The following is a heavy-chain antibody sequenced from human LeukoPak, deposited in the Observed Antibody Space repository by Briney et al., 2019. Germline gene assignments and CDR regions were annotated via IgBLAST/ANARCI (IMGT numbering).Heavy chain of an antibody. CDR2: ISGFNT. V-gene: IGHV3-23*01. Sequence: GGSLRLSCTTSGFAFSNYAMNWVRQAPGKGPEWVSGISGFNTYYADSVNGRFTIFRDNSKNVLYLQMDRLRAEDTAVYSCAKDVCTSPRCLLFFDSWGQGNLVTVSS. CDR3: AKDVCTSPRCLLFFDS. D-gene: IGHD2-8*01. CDR1: GFAFSNYA. J-gene: IGHJ4*02.